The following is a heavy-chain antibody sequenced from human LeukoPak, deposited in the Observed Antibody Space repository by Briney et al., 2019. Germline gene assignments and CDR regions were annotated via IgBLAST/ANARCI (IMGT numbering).Heavy chain of an antibody. Sequence: GALRLSCAASGFTFSSYAMSWVRQAPGKGLEWVSAISGSGGTTYYAASVKGRFTISRDNSKNTLFLQMNSLRAEDTAVYYCAKDCSSASCYCDYWGQGILVTVSS. V-gene: IGHV3-23*01. CDR3: AKDCSSASCYCDY. CDR1: GFTFSSYA. CDR2: ISGSGGTT. J-gene: IGHJ4*02. D-gene: IGHD2-2*01.